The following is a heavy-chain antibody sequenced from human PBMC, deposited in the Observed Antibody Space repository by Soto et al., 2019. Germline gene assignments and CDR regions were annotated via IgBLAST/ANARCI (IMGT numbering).Heavy chain of an antibody. D-gene: IGHD2-2*01. CDR2: ISGSGGNT. CDR3: AKDVQVDPYYYYGLGV. Sequence: EVQLLESGGGWVQPGGSLRLSCAASGFIFSGYALTWVRQAPGKGLEWVSAISGSGGNTYYADSVKGRFTISRDNSKNTLYLQMNSLRAEDTAVYYCAKDVQVDPYYYYGLGVWGQGTTVTVSS. J-gene: IGHJ6*02. V-gene: IGHV3-23*01. CDR1: GFIFSGYA.